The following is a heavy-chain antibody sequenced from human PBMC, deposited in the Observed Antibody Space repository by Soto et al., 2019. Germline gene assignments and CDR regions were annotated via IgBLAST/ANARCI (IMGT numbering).Heavy chain of an antibody. Sequence: XSVKVSCKASGYTFTGYYMHWVRQAPGQGLEWMGWINPNSGGTNYAQKFQGRVTMTRDTSISTAYMELSRLRSDDTAVYYCARETSYYGSGSYLLDAFDIWGQGTMVTVSS. J-gene: IGHJ3*02. CDR2: INPNSGGT. CDR1: GYTFTGYY. CDR3: ARETSYYGSGSYLLDAFDI. D-gene: IGHD3-10*01. V-gene: IGHV1-2*02.